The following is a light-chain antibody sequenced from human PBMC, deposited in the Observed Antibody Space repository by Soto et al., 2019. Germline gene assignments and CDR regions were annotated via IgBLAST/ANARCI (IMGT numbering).Light chain of an antibody. Sequence: QSVLTQPPSVSGAQGQRVPISCTESSSNIGAGYDVHWYQQLPGTAPKLLIYGNSNRPSGVPDRFSGSKSGTSASLAITGLQAEDEADYYCQSYDSSLSGWVFGGGTKLTVL. CDR2: GNS. CDR1: SSNIGAGYD. V-gene: IGLV1-40*01. CDR3: QSYDSSLSGWV. J-gene: IGLJ3*02.